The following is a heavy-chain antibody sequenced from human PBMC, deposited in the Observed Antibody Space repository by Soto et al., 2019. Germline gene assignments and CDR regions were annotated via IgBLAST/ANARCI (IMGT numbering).Heavy chain of an antibody. CDR2: IIPIFGTV. D-gene: IGHD2-2*02. Sequence: ASVKVSCKASGGTFSSYAISWVRQAPGQGLEWMGGIIPIFGTVNYAQKFQGRVTITADESTSTAYMELSSLRSEDTAVYYCARAGCSSTSSYRRYGMDVWGQGTTVTVSS. V-gene: IGHV1-69*13. CDR3: ARAGCSSTSSYRRYGMDV. CDR1: GGTFSSYA. J-gene: IGHJ6*02.